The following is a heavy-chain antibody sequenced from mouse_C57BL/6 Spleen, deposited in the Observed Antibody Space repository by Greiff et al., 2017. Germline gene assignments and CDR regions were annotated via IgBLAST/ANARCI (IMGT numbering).Heavy chain of an antibody. J-gene: IGHJ2*01. Sequence: EVQLQQSGPELVKPGASVKISCKASGYTFTDYYMNWVKQSHGKSLEWIGDINPNNGGTSYNQKFKGKATLTVDKSSSTAYMELRSLTSEDSADDYCARLAARASYFDCWGQGTTLTVSS. V-gene: IGHV1-26*01. CDR3: ARLAARASYFDC. D-gene: IGHD3-1*01. CDR2: INPNNGGT. CDR1: GYTFTDYY.